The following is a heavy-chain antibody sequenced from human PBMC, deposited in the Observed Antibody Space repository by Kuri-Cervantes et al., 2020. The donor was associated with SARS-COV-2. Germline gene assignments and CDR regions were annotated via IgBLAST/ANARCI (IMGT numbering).Heavy chain of an antibody. Sequence: GGSLRLSCAASGFTFSDYYMSWIRQAPGKGLEWVSGISGSGANTYYADSVKGWFTISRDNSKNTLYLQMNSLRAEDTAVYYCASAVAGLFDYWGQGTLVTVSS. J-gene: IGHJ4*02. CDR1: GFTFSDYY. V-gene: IGHV3-23*01. D-gene: IGHD6-19*01. CDR2: ISGSGANT. CDR3: ASAVAGLFDY.